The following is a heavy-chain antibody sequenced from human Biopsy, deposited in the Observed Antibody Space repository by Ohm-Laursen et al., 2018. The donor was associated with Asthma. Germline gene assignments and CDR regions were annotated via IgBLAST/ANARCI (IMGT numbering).Heavy chain of an antibody. V-gene: IGHV4-59*01. J-gene: IGHJ3*01. CDR2: THYSGTT. Sequence: GTLSLTCTVSGGSIGIYYWGWTRQPPGKGLEYIGYTHYSGTTNTDPSLTGRVTMSVDTSKNQFSLKVTSVTAADTAVYFCARVRGAFYESSVKNAFDVWGQGTMVTVSS. CDR3: ARVRGAFYESSVKNAFDV. CDR1: GGSIGIYY. D-gene: IGHD3-22*01.